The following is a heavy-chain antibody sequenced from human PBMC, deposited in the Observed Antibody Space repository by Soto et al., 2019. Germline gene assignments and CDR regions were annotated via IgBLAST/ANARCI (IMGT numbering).Heavy chain of an antibody. CDR2: IYHSGST. Sequence: QLQLQEPGSGLVKLQQTLSSPGAVYGASIRMVGYSWGWSRQQPGKGLEWIGYIYHSGSTYYNPSLKSRVTISVDRSKNQFSLKLSSVTAADTAVYYCARVPDRWGQGTLVTVSS. CDR3: ARVPDR. V-gene: IGHV4-30-2*01. J-gene: IGHJ5*02. D-gene: IGHD2-2*01. CDR1: GASIRMVGYS.